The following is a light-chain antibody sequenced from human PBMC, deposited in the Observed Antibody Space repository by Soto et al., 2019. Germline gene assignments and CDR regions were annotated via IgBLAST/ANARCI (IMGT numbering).Light chain of an antibody. V-gene: IGKV4-1*01. CDR2: WAS. CDR3: QQYYSTPLT. Sequence: DIVMTQSQDSLAVSLGERATMSCKSSQSVLYSSNNKNYLAWYQQKPGQPPKLLIYWASTRESGVPDRFSGSGSGTDFTLTISSLQAEDVAVYYCQQYYSTPLTFGGGTRLEI. CDR1: QSVLYSSNNKNY. J-gene: IGKJ5*01.